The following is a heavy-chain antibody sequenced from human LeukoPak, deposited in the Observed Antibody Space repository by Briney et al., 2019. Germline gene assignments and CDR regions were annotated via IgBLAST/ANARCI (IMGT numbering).Heavy chain of an antibody. J-gene: IGHJ4*02. V-gene: IGHV1-18*01. CDR2: ISAYNSDT. CDR3: ERDESSGSYYFYD. D-gene: IGHD1-26*01. CDR1: GCSFSRYG. Sequence: ASVNVSCQGSGCSFSRYGISWVRQAPGQGLDWMGRISAYNSDTKYAQKPQGRVTMTTDTSTSTAYMEQRSLRSDDTAVYYGERDESSGSYYFYDWGQGTLVTVSS.